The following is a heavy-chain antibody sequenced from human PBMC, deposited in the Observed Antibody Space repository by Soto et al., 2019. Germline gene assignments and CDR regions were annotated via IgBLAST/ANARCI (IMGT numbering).Heavy chain of an antibody. Sequence: AASVKVSCKASGYTFTGYYMHWVRQAPGQGLEWMGWINPNSGGTNYAQKFQGWVTMTRDTSISTAYMELSRLRSDDTAVYYCARAAAAGTDWFDPWGQGTLVTVSS. CDR2: INPNSGGT. J-gene: IGHJ5*02. CDR1: GYTFTGYY. CDR3: ARAAAAGTDWFDP. D-gene: IGHD6-13*01. V-gene: IGHV1-2*04.